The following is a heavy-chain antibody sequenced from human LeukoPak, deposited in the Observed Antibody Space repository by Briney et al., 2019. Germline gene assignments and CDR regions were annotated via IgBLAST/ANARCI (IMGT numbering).Heavy chain of an antibody. CDR3: AREAINGDYYDSSGFDDY. CDR1: GGSFSGYY. J-gene: IGHJ4*02. Sequence: PSETLSLTCAVYGGSFSGYYWSWIRQPPGKGLEWIGEINHSGSTNYNPSLKSRVTISVDTSKNQFSLKLSSVTAADTAVYYCAREAINGDYYDSSGFDDYWGQGTLVTVSS. D-gene: IGHD3-22*01. V-gene: IGHV4-34*01. CDR2: INHSGST.